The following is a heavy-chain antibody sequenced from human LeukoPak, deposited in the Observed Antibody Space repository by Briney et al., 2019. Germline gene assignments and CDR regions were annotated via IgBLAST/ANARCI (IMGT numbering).Heavy chain of an antibody. J-gene: IGHJ4*02. V-gene: IGHV3-64*01. D-gene: IGHD6-19*01. CDR1: GFTFSSYA. Sequence: RAGGSLRLSCAASGFTFSSYAMHWVRQAPGKGLEYVSAISSNGGSTYYANSVKGRFTISRDNSKNTLYLQMGSLRAEDMAVYYCARAYSGWYSSQFDYWGQGTLVTVSS. CDR3: ARAYSGWYSSQFDY. CDR2: ISSNGGST.